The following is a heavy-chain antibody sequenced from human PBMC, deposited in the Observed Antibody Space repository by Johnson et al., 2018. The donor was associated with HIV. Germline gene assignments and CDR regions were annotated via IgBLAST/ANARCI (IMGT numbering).Heavy chain of an antibody. J-gene: IGHJ3*02. CDR2: ISYDASNK. CDR3: ARVRGGTGHGAFDI. V-gene: IGHV3-30*04. Sequence: EQLVVSGGGVVQPGRSLRLSCAASAFTFSSYAMHWVRQAPGKGLEWVAVISYDASNKYYADSVKGRFTISRDNSKNTLYLQMNSLRTEDTAVYYCARVRGGTGHGAFDIWGQGTMVTVSS. CDR1: AFTFSSYA.